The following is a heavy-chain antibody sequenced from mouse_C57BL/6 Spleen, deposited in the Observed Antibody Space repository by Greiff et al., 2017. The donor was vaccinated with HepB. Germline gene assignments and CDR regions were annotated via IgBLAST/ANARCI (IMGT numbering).Heavy chain of an antibody. J-gene: IGHJ3*01. V-gene: IGHV1-54*01. Sequence: QVQLQESGAELVRPGTSVKVSCKASGYAFTNYLIEWVKQRPGQGLEWIGVINPGSGGTNYNEKFKGKATLTADKSSSTAYMQLSSLTSEDSAVYFCARDYGSRSSFAYWGQGTLVTVSA. CDR1: GYAFTNYL. D-gene: IGHD1-1*01. CDR3: ARDYGSRSSFAY. CDR2: INPGSGGT.